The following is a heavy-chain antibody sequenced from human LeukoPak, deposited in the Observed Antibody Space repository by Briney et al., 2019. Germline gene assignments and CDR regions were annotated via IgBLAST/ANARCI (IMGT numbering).Heavy chain of an antibody. Sequence: GASVKVSFKASGGTFSSYAISWVRQAPGQGLEWMGGIIPIFGTANYAQKFQGRVTITTDESTSTAYMELSSLRSEDTAVYYCAREASDSSGYYSSYFDYWGQGTLVTVSS. D-gene: IGHD3-22*01. J-gene: IGHJ4*02. CDR1: GGTFSSYA. CDR2: IIPIFGTA. V-gene: IGHV1-69*05. CDR3: AREASDSSGYYSSYFDY.